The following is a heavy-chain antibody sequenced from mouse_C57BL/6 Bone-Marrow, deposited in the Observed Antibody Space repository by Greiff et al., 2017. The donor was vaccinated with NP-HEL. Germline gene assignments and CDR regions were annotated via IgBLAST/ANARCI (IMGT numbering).Heavy chain of an antibody. D-gene: IGHD1-2*01. CDR1: GFNFKDDY. J-gene: IGHJ2*01. CDR2: IDPENGDT. CDR3: TTREQDNITTFDY. V-gene: IGHV14-4*01. Sequence: EVQLQQSGAELVRPGASVKLSCTASGFNFKDDYMHWVKQRPEQGLEWIGWIDPENGDTEYASKFQGKATITADTSSNTAYLQLSSLTSEDTAVYYGTTREQDNITTFDYWGQGNTLTVTS.